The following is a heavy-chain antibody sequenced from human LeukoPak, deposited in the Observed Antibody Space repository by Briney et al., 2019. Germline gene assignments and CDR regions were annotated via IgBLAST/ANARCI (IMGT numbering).Heavy chain of an antibody. CDR3: ARGTLNIPGEHGAFDY. D-gene: IGHD1-14*01. CDR2: ISTSSSYI. V-gene: IGHV3-21*01. J-gene: IGHJ4*02. CDR1: GFTFSSYS. Sequence: PGGSLRLSCAASGFTFSSYSMNWVRQAPGKGLEWVSSISTSSSYIHYADSVKGRFTISRDNAKNSLYLQMNSLRAEDTAVYYCARGTLNIPGEHGAFDYWGQGTLVTVSS.